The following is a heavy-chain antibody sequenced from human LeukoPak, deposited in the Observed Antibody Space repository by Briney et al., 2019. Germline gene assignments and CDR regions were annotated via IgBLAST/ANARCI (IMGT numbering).Heavy chain of an antibody. Sequence: SETLSLTCTVSGGSISSGTYYWSWIRQPAGKGLEWIGSIYYSGSTYYNPSLKSRVTISVDTSKNQFSLKLSSVTAADTAVYYCARTTEAHSWRTRYYDYYMDVWGKGTTVTVSS. CDR3: ARTTEAHSWRTRYYDYYMDV. J-gene: IGHJ6*03. CDR2: IYYSGST. D-gene: IGHD6-13*01. CDR1: GGSISSGTYY. V-gene: IGHV4-39*07.